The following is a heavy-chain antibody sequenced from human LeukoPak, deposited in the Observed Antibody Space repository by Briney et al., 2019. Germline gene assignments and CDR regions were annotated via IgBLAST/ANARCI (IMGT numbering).Heavy chain of an antibody. CDR2: INHSGST. J-gene: IGHJ4*02. V-gene: IGHV4-34*01. Sequence: SDTLSLTCAVYGGSFRGYYWSWLRQPPGKGLEWLGEINHSGSTNYSPSLKSRVPISVDTSKNQFSLKLSSVTAADTAVYYCARARTPGYSYWGQGTLVTISS. CDR3: ARARTPGYSY. CDR1: GGSFRGYY. D-gene: IGHD5-18*01.